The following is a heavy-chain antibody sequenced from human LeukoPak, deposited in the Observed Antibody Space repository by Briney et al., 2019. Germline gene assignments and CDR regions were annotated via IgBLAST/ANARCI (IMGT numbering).Heavy chain of an antibody. J-gene: IGHJ4*02. CDR1: GGSISSYY. V-gene: IGHV4-59*12. CDR3: ARATGDGYNTFDY. D-gene: IGHD5-24*01. Sequence: SETLSLTCTVSGGSISSYYWNWIRQPPGKGLEWIGSIYYSGSTYYNPSLKSRVTISVDTSKNQFSLKLSSVTAADTAVYYCARATGDGYNTFDYWGQGTLVTVSS. CDR2: IYYSGST.